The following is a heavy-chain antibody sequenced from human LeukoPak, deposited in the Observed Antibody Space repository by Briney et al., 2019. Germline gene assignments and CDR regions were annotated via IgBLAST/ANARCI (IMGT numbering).Heavy chain of an antibody. J-gene: IGHJ4*02. V-gene: IGHV4-39*01. CDR2: IYYSGST. CDR3: ARLVNYQDYYDSSGPIYYFDY. CDR1: GGSISSSSYY. D-gene: IGHD3-22*01. Sequence: PSETLSLTCTVSGGSISSSSYYWGWIRQPPGKGLEWIGSIYYSGSTYYNPSLKSPVTISVDTSRNQFSLKLSSVTAADTAVYYCARLVNYQDYYDSSGPIYYFDYWGQGTLVTVSS.